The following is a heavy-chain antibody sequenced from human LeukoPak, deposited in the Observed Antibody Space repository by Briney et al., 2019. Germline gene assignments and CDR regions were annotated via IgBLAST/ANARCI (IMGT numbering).Heavy chain of an antibody. V-gene: IGHV4-61*07. Sequence: IGYIYYSGSANYNPSLKSRVTISVDTSKNQFSLKLSSVTAADTAVYYCARPHAQWLAPLDYWGQGTLVTVSS. CDR2: IYYSGSA. J-gene: IGHJ4*02. CDR3: ARPHAQWLAPLDY. D-gene: IGHD6-19*01.